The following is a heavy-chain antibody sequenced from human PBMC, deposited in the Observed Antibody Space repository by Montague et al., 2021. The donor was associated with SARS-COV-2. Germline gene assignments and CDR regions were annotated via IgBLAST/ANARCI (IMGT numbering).Heavy chain of an antibody. V-gene: IGHV2-5*02. D-gene: IGHD1-14*01. J-gene: IGHJ5*02. CDR3: SHKLYGINRPWLDP. CDR1: GFSLTTRGVG. CDR2: IYWDDAK. Sequence: PALVKPTQTLTLTCTFSGFSLTTRGVGVGWIRQPPGKALEWLALIYWDDAKHYSPSLKSRLTITKDTFKNQVVLTMTNMDPVDTAAYYCSHKLYGINRPWLDPWGQGTLITVAS.